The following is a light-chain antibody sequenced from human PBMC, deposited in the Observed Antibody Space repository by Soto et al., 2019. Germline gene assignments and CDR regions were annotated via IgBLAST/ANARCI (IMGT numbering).Light chain of an antibody. CDR2: DSS. CDR3: QQRRVWPLT. CDR1: QSVTNY. V-gene: IGKV3-11*01. J-gene: IGKJ4*01. Sequence: VLTQSPAILSLSPGERATLFCMASQSVTNYLAWYQQRPGQAPRLLIYDSSNRATGIPARFSASGSGTDFTLTISGLEFEDFAVYYCQQRRVWPLTFGGGTKVEIK.